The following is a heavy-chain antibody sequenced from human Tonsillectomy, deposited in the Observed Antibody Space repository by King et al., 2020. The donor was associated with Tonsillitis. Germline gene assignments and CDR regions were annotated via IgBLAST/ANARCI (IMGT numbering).Heavy chain of an antibody. CDR1: GGSISSGGYY. D-gene: IGHD6-19*01. CDR3: ARDGGGSGYIMGAFDI. J-gene: IGHJ3*02. Sequence: VQLQESGPGLVKPSQTLSLTCTVSGGSISSGGYYWSWIRQHPGQGLEWIGYIYYSGSSCNNPSLKSRVTISEDTSKNQFSLKLSSVTAADTAVYYCARDGGGSGYIMGAFDIWGQGTMVTVSS. CDR2: IYYSGSS. V-gene: IGHV4-31*03.